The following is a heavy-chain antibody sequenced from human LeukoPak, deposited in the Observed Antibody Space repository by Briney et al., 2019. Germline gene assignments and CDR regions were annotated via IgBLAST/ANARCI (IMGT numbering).Heavy chain of an antibody. CDR1: GFTFSSYS. D-gene: IGHD6-6*01. J-gene: IGHJ4*02. CDR3: ARLYSSSLGLDY. CDR2: ISSGSSYI. V-gene: IGHV3-21*01. Sequence: GGSLRLSCAASGFTFSSYSMNWVRQAPGKGLEWVSSISSGSSYIYYADSVKGRFTISRDNAKNSLYLQMNSLRAEDTAVYYCARLYSSSLGLDYWGQGILVTVSS.